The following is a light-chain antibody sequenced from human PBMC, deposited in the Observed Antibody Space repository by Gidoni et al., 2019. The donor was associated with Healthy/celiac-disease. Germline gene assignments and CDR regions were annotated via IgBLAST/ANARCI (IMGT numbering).Light chain of an antibody. V-gene: IGLV3-1*01. CDR2: QDS. CDR3: QAWDSSTVV. CDR1: KLGDKY. J-gene: IGLJ2*01. Sequence: SYELTQPPSVSVSPGQTASITCSGDKLGDKYACWYQQKPGQSHVLVIYQDSKRPSGIPELFSGSNSGNTATLTISGTQAMDEADYYCQAWDSSTVVFGGGTKLTVL.